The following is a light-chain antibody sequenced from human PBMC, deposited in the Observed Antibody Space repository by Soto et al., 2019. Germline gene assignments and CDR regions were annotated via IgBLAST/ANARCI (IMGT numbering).Light chain of an antibody. CDR1: QSICLS. CDR2: DAS. Sequence: DIRMTRSPSTLSAFVGDRVTITCRASQSICLSLAWYQQKPGKAPDLLISDASNLERGVPSRFSGSGSGTEFTLTISSLQPDDFATYYCQQYNSYWTFGPGTKVDIK. V-gene: IGKV1-5*01. CDR3: QQYNSYWT. J-gene: IGKJ1*01.